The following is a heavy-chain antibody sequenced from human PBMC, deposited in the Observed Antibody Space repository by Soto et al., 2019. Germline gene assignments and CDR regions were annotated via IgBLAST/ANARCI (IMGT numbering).Heavy chain of an antibody. D-gene: IGHD3-16*02. CDR1: GFSLITILIC. CDR3: ALSLNYYYYGMDV. CDR2: IDWDDDK. J-gene: IGHJ6*02. V-gene: IGHV2-70*01. Sequence: SGPTLVNPTQTLTLTFTFSGFSLITILICVSWIRHPPGKALEWLALIDWDDDKYYSTSLKTRLTISKDTSKNQVVLTMTNMDPVDTATYHCALSLNYYYYGMDVWGQGTTVTVSS.